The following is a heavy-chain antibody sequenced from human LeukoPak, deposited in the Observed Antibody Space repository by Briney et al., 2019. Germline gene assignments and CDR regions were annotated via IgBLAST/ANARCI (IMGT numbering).Heavy chain of an antibody. Sequence: GGSLRLSCAASGFTFSDYYMCWIRQAPGKGLEWVSYISSSGSTIYYADSVKGRFTISRDNAKNSLYLQMNSLRAEDTAVYYCARVSYRWGYDAFDIWGQGTMVTVSS. CDR3: ARVSYRWGYDAFDI. J-gene: IGHJ3*02. CDR1: GFTFSDYY. D-gene: IGHD1-26*01. CDR2: ISSSGSTI. V-gene: IGHV3-11*01.